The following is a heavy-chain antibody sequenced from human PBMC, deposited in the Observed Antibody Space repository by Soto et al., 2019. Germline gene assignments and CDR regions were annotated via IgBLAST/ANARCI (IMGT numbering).Heavy chain of an antibody. V-gene: IGHV1-46*01. CDR3: AILLGQTGTSPWDY. CDR2: INPSGGST. CDR1: GYTFTSYY. J-gene: IGHJ4*02. D-gene: IGHD1-1*01. Sequence: QVQLVQSGAEVKKPGASVKVSCKASGYTFTSYYMHWVRQAPGQGLEWMGIINPSGGSTSYAQKFQGRVTMTRDTSTSTVYIELSSLRSEDTAVYYWAILLGQTGTSPWDYWGQGTLVTVSS.